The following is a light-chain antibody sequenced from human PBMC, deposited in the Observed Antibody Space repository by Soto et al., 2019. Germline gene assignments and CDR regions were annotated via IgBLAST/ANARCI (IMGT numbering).Light chain of an antibody. J-gene: IGKJ1*01. V-gene: IGKV3-20*01. CDR1: QSVSSNY. CDR3: QQYGSSPKT. Sequence: EVVMTQSPATLSLSPGERATLSCRASQSVSSNYLAWYQQIPGQAPRLLIYGVSSRAAGIPDRFSGSGSGTDFTLTISDVQPEDFAVYYCQQYGSSPKTFGQGTKVDIK. CDR2: GVS.